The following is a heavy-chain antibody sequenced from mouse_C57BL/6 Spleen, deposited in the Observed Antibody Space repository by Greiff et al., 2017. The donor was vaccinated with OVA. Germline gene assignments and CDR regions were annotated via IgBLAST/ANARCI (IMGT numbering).Heavy chain of an antibody. V-gene: IGHV1-64*01. J-gene: IGHJ4*01. Sequence: VQLQQPGAELVKPGASVKLSCKASGYTFTSYWMHWVKQRPGQGLEWIGMIHPNSGSTNYNEKFKSKATLTVDKSSSTAYMQLSSLTSEDSAVYYCARSGYSNLYAMDYWGQGTSVTVSS. CDR2: IHPNSGST. CDR3: ARSGYSNLYAMDY. D-gene: IGHD2-5*01. CDR1: GYTFTSYW.